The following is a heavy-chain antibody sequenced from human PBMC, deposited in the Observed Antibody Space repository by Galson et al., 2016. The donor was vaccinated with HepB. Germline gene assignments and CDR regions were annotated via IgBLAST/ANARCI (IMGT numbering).Heavy chain of an antibody. CDR1: GYTFTRYL. J-gene: IGHJ4*02. CDR3: ARGEKPIAYFDDGRRDLDY. Sequence: SVKVSCKASGYTFTRYLTHWVRQAPGQRLEWMGWINAGNGNTMYSQKFQDRITITRDTSASTAYLELGSLRSEDTAVYYCARGEKPIAYFDDGRRDLDYWGQGTLVTVSS. D-gene: IGHD3-22*01. CDR2: INAGNGNT. V-gene: IGHV1-3*01.